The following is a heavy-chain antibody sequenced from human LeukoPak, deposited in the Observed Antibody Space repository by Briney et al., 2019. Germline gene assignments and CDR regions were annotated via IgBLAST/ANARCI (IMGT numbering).Heavy chain of an antibody. J-gene: IGHJ4*02. CDR3: ARVYYYDSSGRYYFDY. V-gene: IGHV1-46*01. CDR2: INPSGGST. D-gene: IGHD3-22*01. CDR1: GYTFTSYG. Sequence: ASVKVSCKASGYTFTSYGISWVRQAPGQGLEWMGIINPSGGSTSYAQKFQGRVTMTRDTSTSTVYMELSSLRSEDTAVYYCARVYYYDSSGRYYFDYWGQGTLVTVSS.